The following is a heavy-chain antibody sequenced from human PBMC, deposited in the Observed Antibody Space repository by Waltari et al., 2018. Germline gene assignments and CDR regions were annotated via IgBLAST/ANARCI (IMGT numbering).Heavy chain of an antibody. V-gene: IGHV4-59*01. J-gene: IGHJ5*02. D-gene: IGHD3-3*01. CDR2: IYYSGST. CDR1: GGSISSYY. Sequence: QVQLQESGPGLVKPSETLSLTCTVSGGSISSYYWSWIRQPPGKGLEWIGYIYYSGSTTYNPSLKSRVTISVDTSKNQFSLKLSSVTAADTAVYYCARVGGTIFGVVRFNWFDPWGQGTLVTVSS. CDR3: ARVGGTIFGVVRFNWFDP.